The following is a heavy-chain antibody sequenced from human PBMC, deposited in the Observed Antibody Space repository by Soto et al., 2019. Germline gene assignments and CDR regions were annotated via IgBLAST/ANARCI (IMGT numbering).Heavy chain of an antibody. Sequence: QVQLVQSGAEVKKPGASVKVSCKASGYTFTGYYMHWVRQAPGQGLEWMGWINPNSGGTNYAQKFQGWVTMTRDTSISTAYMELSRLRSDYTAVYYCAREDDLERRGRWFDPWGQGTLVTVSS. CDR1: GYTFTGYY. D-gene: IGHD1-1*01. V-gene: IGHV1-2*04. J-gene: IGHJ5*02. CDR3: AREDDLERRGRWFDP. CDR2: INPNSGGT.